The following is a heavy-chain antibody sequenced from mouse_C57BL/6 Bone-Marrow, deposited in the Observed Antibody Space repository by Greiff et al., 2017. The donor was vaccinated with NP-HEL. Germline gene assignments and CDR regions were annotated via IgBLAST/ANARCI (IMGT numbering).Heavy chain of an antibody. CDR1: GFTFSDYG. D-gene: IGHD2-1*01. J-gene: IGHJ3*01. Sequence: EVMLVESGGGLVKPGGSLKLSCAASGFTFSDYGMHWVRQAPEKGLEWVAYISSGSSTIYYADTVKGRFTISRDNAKNTLSLQMTSLRSEDTAMYYCARGNSAWFAYWGQGTLVTVSA. CDR3: ARGNSAWFAY. V-gene: IGHV5-17*01. CDR2: ISSGSSTI.